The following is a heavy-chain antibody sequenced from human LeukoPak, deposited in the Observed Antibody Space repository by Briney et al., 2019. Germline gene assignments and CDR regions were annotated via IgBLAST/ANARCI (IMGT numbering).Heavy chain of an antibody. CDR2: INPNSGGT. CDR1: GYTFTGYY. V-gene: IGHV1-2*02. Sequence: GASVKVSCKASGYTFTGYYMHWVRQAPGQGLEWMGWINPNSGGTNYAQKCQGRVTMTRDTSISTAYMELSRLRSDDTAVYYCARGPRSYYGSGSLGYYYYYGMDVWGQGTTVTVSS. D-gene: IGHD3-10*01. CDR3: ARGPRSYYGSGSLGYYYYYGMDV. J-gene: IGHJ6*02.